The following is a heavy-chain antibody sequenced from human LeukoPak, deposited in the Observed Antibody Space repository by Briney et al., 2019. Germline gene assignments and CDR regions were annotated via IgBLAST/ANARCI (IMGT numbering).Heavy chain of an antibody. V-gene: IGHV1-58*02. CDR3: AAMIAVAGTN. D-gene: IGHD6-19*01. J-gene: IGHJ3*01. CDR2: IVVGSGNT. CDR1: GFPFTSSA. Sequence: GPSVKVSSKASGFPFTSSAMQWVRPARGQRLEWIGWIVVGSGNTNYAQKFQERVTITRDMCTSTAYMELSSLRSEDTAVYYCAAMIAVAGTNWGQGTMVTVSS.